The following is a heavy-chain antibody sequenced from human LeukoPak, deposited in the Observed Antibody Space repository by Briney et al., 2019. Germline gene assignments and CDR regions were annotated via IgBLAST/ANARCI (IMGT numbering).Heavy chain of an antibody. CDR2: INHSGST. J-gene: IGHJ4*02. Sequence: PSETLSLTCAVYGGSFSGHYWSWIRQPPGKGLEWIGEINHSGSTNYNPSLKSRVTISVDTSKNQFSLKLSSVTAADTAVYYCASLRVVAATNDYWGQGTLVTVSS. D-gene: IGHD2-15*01. V-gene: IGHV4-34*01. CDR3: ASLRVVAATNDY. CDR1: GGSFSGHY.